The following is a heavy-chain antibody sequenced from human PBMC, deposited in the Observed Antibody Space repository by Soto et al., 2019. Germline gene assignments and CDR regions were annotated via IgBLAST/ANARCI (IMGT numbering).Heavy chain of an antibody. Sequence: SETLSLTCTVSGGSVSSGSYYWSWIRQPPGKGLEWIGYIYYSGSTNYNPSLKSRVTISVDTSKNQFSLKLSSVTAADTAVYYCAREQLENYYYYYGMDVWGQGTTVTVYS. CDR2: IYYSGST. D-gene: IGHD1-1*01. CDR1: GGSVSSGSYY. V-gene: IGHV4-61*01. J-gene: IGHJ6*02. CDR3: AREQLENYYYYYGMDV.